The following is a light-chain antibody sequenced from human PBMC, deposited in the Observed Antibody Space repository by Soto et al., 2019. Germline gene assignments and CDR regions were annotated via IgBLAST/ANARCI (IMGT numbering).Light chain of an antibody. V-gene: IGLV2-14*01. CDR1: SSDVGGYNY. CDR3: SSYTSSSTHWV. CDR2: EVS. J-gene: IGLJ3*02. Sequence: QSALTQPASVSGSPGQSITISCTGTSSDVGGYNYVSWYQQHPGKAPKLMIYEVSNRPSGVSNRFSGSKSGNQASLTISGLQAEDEADYYCSSYTSSSTHWVFGGGTKLTVL.